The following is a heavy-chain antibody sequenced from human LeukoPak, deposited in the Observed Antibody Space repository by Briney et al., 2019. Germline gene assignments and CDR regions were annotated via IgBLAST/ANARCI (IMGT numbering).Heavy chain of an antibody. CDR2: MNPNSGNT. CDR1: GYTFTSYD. D-gene: IGHD3-10*01. CDR3: ARAATMVRGVIRYYYYYGMDV. V-gene: IGHV1-8*01. J-gene: IGHJ6*02. Sequence: ASVKVSCKASGYTFTSYDINWVRQAPGQGLEWMGWMNPNSGNTGYAQKFQGRVTMTRNTSISTAYMELSSLRSEDTAVYYCARAATMVRGVIRYYYYYGMDVWGQGTTATVSS.